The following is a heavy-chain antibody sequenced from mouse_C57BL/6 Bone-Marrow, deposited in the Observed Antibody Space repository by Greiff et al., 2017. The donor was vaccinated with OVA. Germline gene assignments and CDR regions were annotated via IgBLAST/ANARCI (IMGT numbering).Heavy chain of an antibody. J-gene: IGHJ1*03. V-gene: IGHV5-9-1*02. D-gene: IGHD1-1*01. CDR1: GFTFSSYA. CDR2: ISSGGDYI. CDR3: TRDSYYYGYWYFDV. Sequence: EVKLVESGEGLVKPGGSLKLSCAASGFTFSSYAMSWVRQTPEKRLEWVAYISSGGDYIYYADTVKGRFTISRDNARNTLYLQMSSLKSEDTAMYYCTRDSYYYGYWYFDVWGTGTTVTVSS.